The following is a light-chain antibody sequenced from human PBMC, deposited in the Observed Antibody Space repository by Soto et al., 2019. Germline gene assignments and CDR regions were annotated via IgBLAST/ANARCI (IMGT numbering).Light chain of an antibody. CDR1: SSDFGGYNY. CDR3: TSFTSDNLYV. J-gene: IGLJ1*01. CDR2: HVS. V-gene: IGLV2-14*03. Sequence: QSVLTQPACVSGSPGQSITISCTGTSSDFGGYNYVSWYQQYPGKVPKLLIYHVSNRPSAVSNRFSGSKSGNTASLTISGLQAEDETDYLCTSFTSDNLYVFGTGTKVTVL.